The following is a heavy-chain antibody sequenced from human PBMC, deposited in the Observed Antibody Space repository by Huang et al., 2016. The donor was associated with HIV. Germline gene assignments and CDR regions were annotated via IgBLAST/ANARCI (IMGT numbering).Heavy chain of an antibody. CDR3: ARQWTILEWLLGLDV. D-gene: IGHD3-3*01. CDR2: VKDSGAT. J-gene: IGHJ6*02. CDR1: GGSFTGNY. V-gene: IGHV4-34*02. Sequence: QMQLQQRGAGLLKPSETLSLTCGVSGGSFTGNYLTWIRQAPGKGLEWIGAVKDSGATNYHPSLMDRVTISVNKSNREVSLNLRSVTAADTAVYYCARQWTILEWLLGLDVWGQGTTVSVSS.